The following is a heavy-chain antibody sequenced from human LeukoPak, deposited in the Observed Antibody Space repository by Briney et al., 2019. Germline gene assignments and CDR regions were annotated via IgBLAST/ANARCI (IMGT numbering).Heavy chain of an antibody. D-gene: IGHD3-10*01. J-gene: IGHJ4*02. CDR1: GFTFRDYY. Sequence: GGSLRLYCAASGFTFRDYYMTWIRQAPXXXXEGVSYISSDVTTVKYADSVKGRFTISRDNAKNSLYLQMNSLRAEDTAVYYCARAQSYGLDYWGQGTLVTVSS. CDR2: ISSDVTTV. CDR3: ARAQSYGLDY. V-gene: IGHV3-11*01.